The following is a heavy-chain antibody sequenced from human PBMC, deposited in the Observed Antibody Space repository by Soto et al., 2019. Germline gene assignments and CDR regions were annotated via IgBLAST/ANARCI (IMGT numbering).Heavy chain of an antibody. CDR2: ISGSGGSP. D-gene: IGHD2-2*01. CDR1: GFTFSTYT. V-gene: IGHV3-23*01. Sequence: GGSMRVSCAAAGFTFSTYTMSWVRQTPGKGLEWVSVISGSGGSPSYADSVQGRFTISRDNPKNTLYLQMSSLRVEDTAMYYCAKARCSTTNCYVPDYWGQGTLVTVSS. J-gene: IGHJ4*02. CDR3: AKARCSTTNCYVPDY.